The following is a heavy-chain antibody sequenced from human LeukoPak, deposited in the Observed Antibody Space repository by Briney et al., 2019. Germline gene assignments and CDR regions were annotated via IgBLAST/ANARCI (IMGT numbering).Heavy chain of an antibody. Sequence: GGSLRLSCAASGFTFSHYYMSWIRQAPGKGLEWVPYISSSGSILYYADSVKGRFTISRDNAKNSLYLQMNSLRAEDTAVYYCARDSSNSYDYWGQGTLVTVSS. CDR2: ISSSGSIL. J-gene: IGHJ4*02. D-gene: IGHD1-1*01. CDR1: GFTFSHYY. CDR3: ARDSSNSYDY. V-gene: IGHV3-11*04.